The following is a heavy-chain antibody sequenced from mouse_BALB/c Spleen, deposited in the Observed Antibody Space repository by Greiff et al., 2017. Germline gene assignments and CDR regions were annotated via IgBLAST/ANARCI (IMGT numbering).Heavy chain of an antibody. Sequence: VQLQQSGAELMKPGASGKLSCKATGYTFSSYWIEWGKQRPGHGLEWIGEILPGSGSTNYNEKFKGKATFTADTSSNTAYMQLSSLTAEDSAVYYCARSGGLGRTCYDGWGRGSTLTVSS. CDR2: ILPGSGST. CDR3: ARSGGLGRTCYDG. CDR1: GYTFSSYW. J-gene: IGHJ2*01. V-gene: IGHV1-9*01. D-gene: IGHD3-3*01.